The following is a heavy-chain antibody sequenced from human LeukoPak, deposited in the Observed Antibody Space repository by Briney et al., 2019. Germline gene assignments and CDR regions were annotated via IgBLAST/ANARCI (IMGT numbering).Heavy chain of an antibody. V-gene: IGHV1-8*01. J-gene: IGHJ5*02. CDR3: ARRYYDSSASSWEWFDP. CDR1: GYTFTSYD. CDR2: MNPSSGNT. D-gene: IGHD3-22*01. Sequence: ASVKVSCKASGYTFTSYDINWVRQATGQGLEWMGWMNPSSGNTGYAQKFQGRVTMTRNTSISTAYMELSSLRSEDTAVYYCARRYYDSSASSWEWFDPWGQGTLVTVSS.